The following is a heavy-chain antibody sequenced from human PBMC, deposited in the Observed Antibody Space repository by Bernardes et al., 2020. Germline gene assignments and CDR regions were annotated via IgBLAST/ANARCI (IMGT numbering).Heavy chain of an antibody. J-gene: IGHJ4*02. V-gene: IGHV1-8*01. D-gene: IGHD6-13*01. CDR1: GYPFTSYE. CDR3: TRGGDIAAGGRKEIDF. Sequence: ASVKVSCKASGYPFTSYEINWVRQATGQGLEWMGYMNANDGNAGYAQKFQGRVTMTRDTSISTAYMELSSLTSEDTAVYYCTRGGDIAAGGRKEIDFWGQGTLVTVSS. CDR2: MNANDGNA.